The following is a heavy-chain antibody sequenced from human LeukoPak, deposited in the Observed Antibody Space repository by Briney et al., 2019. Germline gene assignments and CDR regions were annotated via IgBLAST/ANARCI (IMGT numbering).Heavy chain of an antibody. CDR2: IYYGGST. J-gene: IGHJ4*02. CDR3: ARVVVPAAMRYFDWLSLYYFDY. V-gene: IGHV4-59*01. D-gene: IGHD2-2*01. CDR1: AASISSYY. Sequence: SGTLSLTCTVAAASISSYYWSWIRQPPGKGLEWIGYIYYGGSTNYNPSLKSRVTISVDTSKNQFSLKLSSVTAADTAVYYCARVVVPAAMRYFDWLSLYYFDYWGQGTLVTVSS.